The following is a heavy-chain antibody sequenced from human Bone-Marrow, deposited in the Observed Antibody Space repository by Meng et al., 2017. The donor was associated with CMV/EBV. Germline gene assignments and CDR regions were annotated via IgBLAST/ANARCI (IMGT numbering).Heavy chain of an antibody. Sequence: SVKVSCKASGGTFSSYTISWVRQAPGQGLEWMGRIIPIFGTANYAQKFQGRVTITTDESTSTAYMELSSLRSEDTAVYYCARDSALTRVGMDVWGQGTTVTVSS. CDR3: ARDSALTRVGMDV. J-gene: IGHJ6*02. D-gene: IGHD4-17*01. CDR2: IIPIFGTA. V-gene: IGHV1-69*05. CDR1: GGTFSSYT.